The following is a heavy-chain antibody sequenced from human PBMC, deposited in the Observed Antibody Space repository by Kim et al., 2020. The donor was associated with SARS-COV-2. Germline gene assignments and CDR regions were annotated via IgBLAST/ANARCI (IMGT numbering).Heavy chain of an antibody. CDR1: GFTFSSYA. CDR2: ISGSGGST. J-gene: IGHJ5*02. V-gene: IGHV3-23*01. CDR3: AKVSIEWGGYSGYDENWFDP. D-gene: IGHD5-12*01. Sequence: GGSLRLSCAASGFTFSSYAMSWVRQAPGKGLEWVSAISGSGGSTYYADSVKGRFTISRDNSKNTLYLQMNSLRAEDTAVYYCAKVSIEWGGYSGYDENWFDPWGQGTLVTVSS.